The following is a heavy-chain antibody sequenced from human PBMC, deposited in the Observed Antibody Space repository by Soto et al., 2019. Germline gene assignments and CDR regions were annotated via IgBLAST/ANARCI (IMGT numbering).Heavy chain of an antibody. J-gene: IGHJ6*02. D-gene: IGHD3-3*01. Sequence: GGSLRLSWAASGFTFSSYWMHWVRQAPGKGLVWVSRINSDGSSTSYADSVKGRFTISRDNAKNTLYLQMNSLRVEDTAVYYCARTGETIFAVVNYYYYGMDVWGQGTTVTVSS. V-gene: IGHV3-74*01. CDR2: INSDGSST. CDR1: GFTFSSYW. CDR3: ARTGETIFAVVNYYYYGMDV.